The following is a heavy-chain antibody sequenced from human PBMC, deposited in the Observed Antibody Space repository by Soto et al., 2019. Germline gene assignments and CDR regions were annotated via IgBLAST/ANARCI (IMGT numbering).Heavy chain of an antibody. CDR3: ARHVPKSLAYNGHDFLRARFES. D-gene: IGHD1-1*01. V-gene: IGHV4-39*01. CDR1: GASISSISYY. CDR2: IYYSGHS. J-gene: IGHJ4*02. Sequence: QLQLQESGPGLVKPSETLSLTCSVSGASISSISYYWGWFRQPPGKGLEWIASIYYSGHSYSNPPLTSRVSISMDTSKNQFSLKVTSVPAADSALYLCARHVPKSLAYNGHDFLRARFESWGQGTRVTVSS.